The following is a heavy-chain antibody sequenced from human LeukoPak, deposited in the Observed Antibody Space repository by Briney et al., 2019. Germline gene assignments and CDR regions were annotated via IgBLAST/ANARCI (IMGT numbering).Heavy chain of an antibody. Sequence: GGSLRLSCAASGFTFSSYEMNWVRQAPGKGLEWVSYISDSGNTKYYADSVKGQFTISRDNAKNSLYLQMNSLRAEDTAVYYCARRGGWSQHMDVWGKGTTVTISS. CDR2: ISDSGNTK. J-gene: IGHJ6*03. V-gene: IGHV3-48*03. CDR1: GFTFSSYE. CDR3: ARRGGWSQHMDV. D-gene: IGHD3-3*01.